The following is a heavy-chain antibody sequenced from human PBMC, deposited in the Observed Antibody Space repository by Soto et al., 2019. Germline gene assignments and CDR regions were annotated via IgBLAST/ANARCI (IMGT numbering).Heavy chain of an antibody. CDR3: ARQRGAGDITY. J-gene: IGHJ4*02. Sequence: SETLSLTCTVSGGSISSSSYYWGWIRQPPGKGLEWIGSIYYSGSTYYNPSLKSRVTISVDTSKNQFSLKLSSVTAADTAVYYCARQRGAGDITYWGQGTLVTVSS. V-gene: IGHV4-39*01. D-gene: IGHD1-26*01. CDR1: GGSISSSSYY. CDR2: IYYSGST.